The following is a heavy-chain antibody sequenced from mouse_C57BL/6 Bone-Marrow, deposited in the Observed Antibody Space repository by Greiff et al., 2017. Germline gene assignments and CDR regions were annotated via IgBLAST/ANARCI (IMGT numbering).Heavy chain of an antibody. J-gene: IGHJ2*01. V-gene: IGHV1-81*01. D-gene: IGHD1-1*01. Sequence: QVQLQQSGAELARPGASVKLSCKASGYTFTSYGISWVTQRTGQGLEWIGEIYPRSGNTYYNEKFKGKATLTADKSSSTAYMELRSLTSEDSAVDFCAPHYGSSRGLYFDYWGQGTTLTVSA. CDR1: GYTFTSYG. CDR2: IYPRSGNT. CDR3: APHYGSSRGLYFDY.